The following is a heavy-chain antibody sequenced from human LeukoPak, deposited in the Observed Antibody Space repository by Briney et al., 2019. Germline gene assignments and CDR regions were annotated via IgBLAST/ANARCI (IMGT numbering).Heavy chain of an antibody. CDR3: ARGHVDCWSGFPLYYYYYGMDV. J-gene: IGHJ6*02. Sequence: SETLSLTCTVSGGSISSYYWSWIRQPPGKGLEWIGYIYYSGSTNYNPSLKSRVTISVDTSKNQFSLKLSSVTAADTAVYYCARGHVDCWSGFPLYYYYYGMDVWGQGTTVTVSS. D-gene: IGHD3-3*01. CDR2: IYYSGST. V-gene: IGHV4-59*01. CDR1: GGSISSYY.